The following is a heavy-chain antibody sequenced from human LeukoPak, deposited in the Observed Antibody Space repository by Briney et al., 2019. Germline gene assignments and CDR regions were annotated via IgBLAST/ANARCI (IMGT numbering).Heavy chain of an antibody. CDR1: GYSFSNYW. CDR2: IYPGDSDT. Sequence: GESLKISCKGSGYSFSNYWIGWVRQMPGKGLEWMGIIYPGDSDTRYSPSFQGQVTISADKSISTAYLQWRSLKASDTAMYYCARHYYDYVWGSYGIDCWGQGTLVTVSS. CDR3: ARHYYDYVWGSYGIDC. V-gene: IGHV5-51*01. D-gene: IGHD3-16*01. J-gene: IGHJ4*02.